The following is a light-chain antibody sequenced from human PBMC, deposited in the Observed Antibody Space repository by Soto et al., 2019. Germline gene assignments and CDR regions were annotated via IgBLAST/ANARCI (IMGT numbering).Light chain of an antibody. V-gene: IGKV1-5*03. Sequence: DIQMTQSPSSLSASVGDIVTITCQASQDISNYLSWYQQKPGKAPKLLIYKASKLENGDPSRFAGFGSGTEFTLSIASLQPDDSATYYCQHYNSYSRTFGQGTKVEIK. CDR2: KAS. CDR3: QHYNSYSRT. J-gene: IGKJ1*01. CDR1: QDISNY.